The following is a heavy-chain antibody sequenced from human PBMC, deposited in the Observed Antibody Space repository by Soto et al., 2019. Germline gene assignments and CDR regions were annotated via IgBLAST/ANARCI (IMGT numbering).Heavy chain of an antibody. D-gene: IGHD3-3*01. J-gene: IGHJ6*02. Sequence: PGGSLTLSCAASGFTFSSYAMSWVRQAPGKGLEWVSAISGSGGSTSYADSVKGRFTISRDNSKNTLYLQMNSLRAEDTAVYYCAKGLNYDFWSGYPYPYYYYYGMDVWGQGTTVTVSS. CDR3: AKGLNYDFWSGYPYPYYYYYGMDV. CDR1: GFTFSSYA. CDR2: ISGSGGST. V-gene: IGHV3-23*01.